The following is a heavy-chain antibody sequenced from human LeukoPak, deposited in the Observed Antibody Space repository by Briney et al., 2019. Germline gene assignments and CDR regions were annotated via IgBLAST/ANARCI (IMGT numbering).Heavy chain of an antibody. D-gene: IGHD3-16*01. Sequence: GGSLRLSCESGFTVSNNYMGWVRQAPGKGLEWVSLISSAGNAVYAASVKGRFTISRDIPKNTLYPQMNSLRADDTAVYYCARGLYDYVWGTSYFDSWGQGTLVTVSS. CDR3: ARGLYDYVWGTSYFDS. J-gene: IGHJ4*02. CDR1: GFTVSNNY. CDR2: ISSAGNA. V-gene: IGHV3-66*01.